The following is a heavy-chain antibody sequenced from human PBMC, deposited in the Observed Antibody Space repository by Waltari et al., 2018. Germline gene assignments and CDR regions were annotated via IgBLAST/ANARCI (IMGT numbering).Heavy chain of an antibody. CDR2: INHAGNR. CDR1: GGSFTGYY. CDR3: VRLEDCSGPGGNCYGGDPFALDV. D-gene: IGHD2-15*01. Sequence: QVQLQQWGAGLLQPSATLSLTCAVNGGSFTGYYWGWFSPSPGKGLQWIGEINHAGNRNYNPSLKSRVTMLVDTSRSQFSLKMSSMTAADTALYYCVRLEDCSGPGGNCYGGDPFALDVWGQGTTVTVSS. V-gene: IGHV4-34*02. J-gene: IGHJ6*02.